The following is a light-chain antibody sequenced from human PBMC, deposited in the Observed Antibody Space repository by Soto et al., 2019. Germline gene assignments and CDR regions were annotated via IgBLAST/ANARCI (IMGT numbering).Light chain of an antibody. CDR1: SSDVGGYNY. CDR2: DVS. Sequence: QSALTQPPSASGSPGQSVTISCTGTSSDVGGYNYVSWYQHHPGKAPKLMIYDVSKRPSGVPDRFSGSKSGNTGSLTVSGLQAEDEADYYCSSYAGSNNYVFGTGTKLTVL. J-gene: IGLJ1*01. CDR3: SSYAGSNNYV. V-gene: IGLV2-8*01.